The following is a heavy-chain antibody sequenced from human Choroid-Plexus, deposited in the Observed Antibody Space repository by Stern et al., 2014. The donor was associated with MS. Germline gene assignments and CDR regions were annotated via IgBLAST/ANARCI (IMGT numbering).Heavy chain of an antibody. CDR3: AKDRQYLTFFFDF. CDR1: GFSFSSFG. D-gene: IGHD2/OR15-2a*01. Sequence: VQLVESGGGVVQPGRPLGLSGEASGFSFSSFGMHWVPQAPGKGLGWGALISYDGSKDYADSVKGRFAISRDNSKNTLYLQMNSLRAEDTAVYYCAKDRQYLTFFFDFWGQGSLVTVSS. J-gene: IGHJ4*02. CDR2: ISYDGSK. V-gene: IGHV3-30*18.